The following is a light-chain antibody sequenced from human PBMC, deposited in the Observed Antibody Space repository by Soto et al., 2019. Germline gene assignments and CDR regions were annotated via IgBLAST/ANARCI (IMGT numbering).Light chain of an antibody. CDR3: QQANSFLGIT. J-gene: IGKJ5*01. Sequence: AIQMTQSPSSLSASVGDRVTITCRASQGIRNDLGWYQQKSGKAPKLLIYAASSLQSGVPSRFSGSGSGTDYTLTISRLQPEDFATYYCQQANSFLGITFGQGTRLEI. CDR1: QGIRND. CDR2: AAS. V-gene: IGKV1-6*01.